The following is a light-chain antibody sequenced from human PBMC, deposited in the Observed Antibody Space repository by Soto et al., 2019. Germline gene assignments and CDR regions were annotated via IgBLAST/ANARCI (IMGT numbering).Light chain of an antibody. CDR1: QSVSSSY. CDR2: GAS. Sequence: EIVLTQSPGTLSLSPGERATLSCRASQSVSSSYLAWYQQKPGQAPRLLIYGASSRATGIPDRFSGSGSGKDFTITISRLEPEDFAVYYCQQYGSSPLWTFGQGTKVEIK. CDR3: QQYGSSPLWT. V-gene: IGKV3-20*01. J-gene: IGKJ1*01.